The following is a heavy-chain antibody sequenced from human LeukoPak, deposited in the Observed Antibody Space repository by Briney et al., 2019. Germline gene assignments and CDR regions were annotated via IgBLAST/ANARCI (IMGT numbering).Heavy chain of an antibody. V-gene: IGHV3-30*02. CDR2: IRYDGSNK. CDR3: ASRDEWELLLDY. J-gene: IGHJ4*02. D-gene: IGHD1-26*01. CDR1: GFTFSSYG. Sequence: HPGGSLRLSCAASGFTFSSYGMHWVRQAPGKGLEWVAFIRYDGSNKYYADSVKGRFTISRDNSKNTLYLQMNSLRAEDTAVYYCASRDEWELLLDYWGQGTLVIVSS.